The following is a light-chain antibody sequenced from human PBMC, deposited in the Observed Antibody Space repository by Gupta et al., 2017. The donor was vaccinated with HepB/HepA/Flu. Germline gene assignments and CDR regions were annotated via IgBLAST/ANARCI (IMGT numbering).Light chain of an antibody. V-gene: IGLV1-40*01. CDR3: QSYDSGLRAYV. CDR2: IKT. J-gene: IGLJ1*01. Sequence: QYVLMQPPSVSGAAGQSDTISCHGRNSNIGAGYGVNWYRQLPGTAPQLLIYIKTHRPSGVPDRLSASKSGTSASLAITGLQAEDEADYYCQSYDSGLRAYVFGAGTKVTVL. CDR1: NSNIGAGYG.